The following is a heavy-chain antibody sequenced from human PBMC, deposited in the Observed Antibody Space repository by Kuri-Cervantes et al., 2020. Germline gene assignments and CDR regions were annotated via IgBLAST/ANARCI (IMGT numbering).Heavy chain of an antibody. V-gene: IGHV1-69*13. CDR1: GSTFSNYG. CDR2: IIPILGTT. D-gene: IGHD5-18*01. J-gene: IGHJ3*02. Sequence: SVKVSCKTCGSTFSNYGIGWVRQAPGEGLARMGGIIPILGTTHYAQKFHGRVTITADESTSTAYMELSSLRSEYTTVYYCAGDDMVTPPAAAFDIWGQGTMVTVSS. CDR3: AGDDMVTPPAAAFDI.